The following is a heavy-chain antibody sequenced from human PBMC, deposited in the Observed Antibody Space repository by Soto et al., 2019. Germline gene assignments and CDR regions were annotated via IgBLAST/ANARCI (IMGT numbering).Heavy chain of an antibody. D-gene: IGHD3-9*01. Sequence: QVQLVQSGAEVKKPGASVKVSCKASGYTFTSYGISWVRQAPGQGLEWMGWISAYNGNTNYAQKLQGRVTMTTDTSTSPAYMELRSLRSDDTAVYYCARSPVRRLVIIDEPGFDIWGQGTMVTVSS. CDR3: ARSPVRRLVIIDEPGFDI. CDR1: GYTFTSYG. CDR2: ISAYNGNT. J-gene: IGHJ3*02. V-gene: IGHV1-18*01.